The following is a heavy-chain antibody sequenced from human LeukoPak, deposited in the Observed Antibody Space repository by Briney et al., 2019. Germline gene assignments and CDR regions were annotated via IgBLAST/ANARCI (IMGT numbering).Heavy chain of an antibody. CDR2: ISYDGGNK. CDR1: GFTFSSYG. CDR3: AKDQRDDILTGYYDYYFDY. D-gene: IGHD3-9*01. J-gene: IGHJ4*02. V-gene: IGHV3-30*18. Sequence: PGGSLRLSCAASGFTFSSYGMHWVRQAPGKGLEWVAVISYDGGNKYYADSVKGRFTISRDNSKNTLYLQMNSLRAEDTAVYYCAKDQRDDILTGYYDYYFDYWGQGTLVTVSS.